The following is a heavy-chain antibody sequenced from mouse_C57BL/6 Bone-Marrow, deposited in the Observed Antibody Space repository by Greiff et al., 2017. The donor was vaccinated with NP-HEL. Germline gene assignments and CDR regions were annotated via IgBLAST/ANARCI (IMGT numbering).Heavy chain of an antibody. V-gene: IGHV5-6*02. Sequence: EVMLVESGGDLVKPGGSLKLSCAASGFTFSSYGMSWVRQTPDKRLEWVATISSGGSYTYYPDSVKGRFTISRDNAKNTLYLQMSSLKSEDTAMYYCARHRGSLFDYWGQGTTLTVSS. D-gene: IGHD1-1*02. CDR3: ARHRGSLFDY. CDR2: ISSGGSYT. J-gene: IGHJ2*01. CDR1: GFTFSSYG.